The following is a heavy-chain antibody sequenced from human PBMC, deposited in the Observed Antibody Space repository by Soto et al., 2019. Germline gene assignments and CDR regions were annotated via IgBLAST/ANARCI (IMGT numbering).Heavy chain of an antibody. D-gene: IGHD3-10*01. Sequence: QVQLQESGPGLVKPSGTLSLTCAVSGGSISSSNWWSWVRQPPGKGLEWIGEIYRSGSTYYNPSLTSRVTISVDKSKNQFSLKLSSVTAADTAVSYWARGYGAGNYWGQGTLVTVSS. V-gene: IGHV4-4*02. J-gene: IGHJ4*02. CDR3: ARGYGAGNY. CDR2: IYRSGST. CDR1: GGSISSSNW.